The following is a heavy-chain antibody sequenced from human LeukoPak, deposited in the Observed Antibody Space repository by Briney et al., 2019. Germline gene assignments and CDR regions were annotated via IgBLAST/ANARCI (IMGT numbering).Heavy chain of an antibody. CDR1: GGPISSYY. CDR3: ARHEAAFDI. Sequence: SETLSLICTVSGGPISSYYGSWIRQPPGKGLEWIGYIYYSGSTNYNPSLKSRVTISVDTSKNQFSLKLSSVTAADTAVYYCARHEAAFDIWGEGTMVTVSS. J-gene: IGHJ3*02. V-gene: IGHV4-59*08. CDR2: IYYSGST.